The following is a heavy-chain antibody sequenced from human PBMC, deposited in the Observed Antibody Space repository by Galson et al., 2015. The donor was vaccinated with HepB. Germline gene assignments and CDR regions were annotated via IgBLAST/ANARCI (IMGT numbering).Heavy chain of an antibody. Sequence: SGAEVKKPGESLRISCKGSGYSFTSYWISWVRQMPGKGLEWMGRIGPSDSYTNYSPSFQGHVTISADKSISTAYLQWSSLKASDTAMYYCARHPHSSAWGRQNTRNWFDPWGQGTLVTVSS. J-gene: IGHJ5*02. CDR2: IGPSDSYT. CDR1: GYSFTSYW. D-gene: IGHD6-19*01. CDR3: ARHPHSSAWGRQNTRNWFDP. V-gene: IGHV5-10-1*01.